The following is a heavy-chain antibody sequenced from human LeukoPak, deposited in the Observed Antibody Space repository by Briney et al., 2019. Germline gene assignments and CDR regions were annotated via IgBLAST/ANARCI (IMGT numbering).Heavy chain of an antibody. V-gene: IGHV4-39*07. CDR2: IYYSGST. D-gene: IGHD5-12*01. J-gene: IGHJ5*02. CDR1: GVSISSSNSY. Sequence: PSETLSLTCTVSGVSISSSNSYWGWIRQPPGKGLEWIGSIYYSGSTYYNPSLKSRVTISVDTSKNQFSLKLSSVTAADTAVYYCARVGFAGYDNWFDPWGQGTLVTVSS. CDR3: ARVGFAGYDNWFDP.